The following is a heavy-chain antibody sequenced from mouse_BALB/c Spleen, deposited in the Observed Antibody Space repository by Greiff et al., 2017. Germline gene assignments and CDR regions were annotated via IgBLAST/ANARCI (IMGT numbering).Heavy chain of an antibody. CDR1: GYTFTSYW. J-gene: IGHJ4*01. CDR3: ARSHLRHAMDY. CDR2: IYPGDGDT. V-gene: IGHV1-87*01. D-gene: IGHD5-1*01. Sequence: VKLMESGAELARPGASVKLSCKASGYTFTSYWMQWVKQRPGQGLEWIGAIYPGDGDTRYTQKFKGKATLTADKSSSTAYMQLSSLASEDAAVYYCARSHLRHAMDYWGQGTSVTVAS.